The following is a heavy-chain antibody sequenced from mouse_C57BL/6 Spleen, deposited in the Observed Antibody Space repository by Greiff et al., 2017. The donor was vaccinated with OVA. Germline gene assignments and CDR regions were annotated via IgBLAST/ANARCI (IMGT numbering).Heavy chain of an antibody. V-gene: IGHV14-4*01. CDR1: GFNIKDDY. J-gene: IGHJ3*01. CDR3: TTVRVATRGWFAY. CDR2: IDPENGDT. Sequence: EVKLEESGAELVRPGASVKLSCTASGFNIKDDYMHWVKQRPEQGLEWIGWIDPENGDTEYASKFQGKATITADTSSNTAYLQLSSLTSEDTAVYYCTTVRVATRGWFAYWGQGTLVTVSA. D-gene: IGHD1-1*02.